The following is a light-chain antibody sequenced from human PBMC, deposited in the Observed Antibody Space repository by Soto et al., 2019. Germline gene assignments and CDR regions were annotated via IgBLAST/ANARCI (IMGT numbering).Light chain of an antibody. J-gene: IGLJ3*02. CDR2: EVS. CDR1: SSDVGAYNY. Sequence: QSALTQPASVSGSPGQTITISCTGTSSDVGAYNYLSWYQQHPGKAPKVMIYEVSNRPSGVSNRFSGSKSGNTASLTISGLQSEDESYYFCISYTTSRTPVFGGGTTLTV. CDR3: ISYTTSRTPV. V-gene: IGLV2-14*01.